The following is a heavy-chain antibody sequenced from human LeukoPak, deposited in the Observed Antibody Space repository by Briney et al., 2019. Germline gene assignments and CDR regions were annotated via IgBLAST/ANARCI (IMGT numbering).Heavy chain of an antibody. D-gene: IGHD5-24*01. V-gene: IGHV3-30*18. J-gene: IGHJ6*03. CDR2: ISYDGSNK. Sequence: PGGSLRLSCAASGFIFSSYGMHWVRQAPGKGLEWVAVISYDGSNKYNADSVKGRVAISRDNSKNTLYLQMNSLRVEDTAVYYCAKIRWLQSDYYYYMDVWGKGTTVTVSS. CDR3: AKIRWLQSDYYYYMDV. CDR1: GFIFSSYG.